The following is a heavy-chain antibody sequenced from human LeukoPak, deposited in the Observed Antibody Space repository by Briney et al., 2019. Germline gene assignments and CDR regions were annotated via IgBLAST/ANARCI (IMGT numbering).Heavy chain of an antibody. CDR1: GGSFSGSY. Sequence: PSETLPLTCAVYGGSFSGSYWSWIRQPPGKGLEWIGEMNHSGSTNYNPSLKSRVTTSVDTPKNQFFLKLTSVTAADTAIYYCARGRYNWNGFDPWGQGTLVTVSS. CDR2: MNHSGST. V-gene: IGHV4-34*01. J-gene: IGHJ5*02. CDR3: ARGRYNWNGFDP. D-gene: IGHD1-1*01.